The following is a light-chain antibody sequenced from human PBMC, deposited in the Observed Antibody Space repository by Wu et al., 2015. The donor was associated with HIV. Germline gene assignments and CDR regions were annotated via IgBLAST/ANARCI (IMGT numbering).Light chain of an antibody. CDR1: QSISNN. CDR3: QQYNNWPRS. V-gene: IGKV3-15*01. Sequence: EIVMTQSPATLSVSPGERATLSCRASQSISNNLAWYQQKPGQAPRLLIYAASTRASGVPARFSGSGSETEFTLTLSSLQSEDFAVYYCQQYNNWPRSFGQGTKLEI. J-gene: IGKJ2*04. CDR2: AAS.